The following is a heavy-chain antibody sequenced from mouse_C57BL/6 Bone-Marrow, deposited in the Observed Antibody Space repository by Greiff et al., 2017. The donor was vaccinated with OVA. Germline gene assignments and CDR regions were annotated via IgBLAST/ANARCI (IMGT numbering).Heavy chain of an antibody. Sequence: QVQLQQPGAELVKPGASVKMSCKASGYTFTRYWITWVKQRPGQGLEWIGDIYPGSGSTNYNEKFKSKATLTVDTSSSTAYMQLSSLTSEDSAVYYCARKRQLRPWFAYWGQGTLVTVSA. D-gene: IGHD3-2*02. J-gene: IGHJ3*01. CDR1: GYTFTRYW. CDR3: ARKRQLRPWFAY. V-gene: IGHV1-55*01. CDR2: IYPGSGST.